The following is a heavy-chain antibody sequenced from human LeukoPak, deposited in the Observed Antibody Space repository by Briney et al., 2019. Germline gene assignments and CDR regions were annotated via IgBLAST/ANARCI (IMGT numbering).Heavy chain of an antibody. V-gene: IGHV1-3*01. D-gene: IGHD5-18*01. CDR3: ARDGYSYGRPFDY. CDR2: INAGNGNT. J-gene: IGHJ4*02. CDR1: GYTFTSYA. Sequence: ASVKVSCKASGYTFTSYAMHWVRQALGQRLEWMGWINAGNGNTKYSQKFQGRVTITRDTSASTAYMELSSLRSEDTAVCYCARDGYSYGRPFDYWGQGTLVTVSS.